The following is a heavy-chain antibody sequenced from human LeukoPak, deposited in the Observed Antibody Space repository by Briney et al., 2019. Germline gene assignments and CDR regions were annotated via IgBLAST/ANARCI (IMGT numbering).Heavy chain of an antibody. CDR1: GGSISSYY. D-gene: IGHD3-10*01. CDR3: ARRYMVRGVIGYYYYYYMGV. Sequence: PSETLSLTCTVSGGSISSYYWSWIRQPAGKGLEWIGRIYTSGSTNYNPSLKSRVTMSVDTSKNQFSLKLSSVTAADTAVYYCARRYMVRGVIGYYYYYYMGVWGKGTTVTISS. CDR2: IYTSGST. V-gene: IGHV4-4*07. J-gene: IGHJ6*03.